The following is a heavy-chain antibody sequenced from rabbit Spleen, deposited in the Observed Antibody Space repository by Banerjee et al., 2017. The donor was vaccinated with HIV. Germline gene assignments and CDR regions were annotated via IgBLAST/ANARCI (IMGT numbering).Heavy chain of an antibody. CDR2: IYTDTDTT. CDR3: ARDTASSFSSYGMDL. V-gene: IGHV1S45*01. D-gene: IGHD8-1*01. J-gene: IGHJ6*01. Sequence: QEQLEESGGGLVQPEGSLTLTCTASGFSFSSGYYMCWVRQAPGKGLELIACIYTDTDTTYYTTWAKGRFTISKTSSTTVTLQMTRLTAADTATYFCARDTASSFSSYGMDLWGPGTLVTVS. CDR1: GFSFSSGYY.